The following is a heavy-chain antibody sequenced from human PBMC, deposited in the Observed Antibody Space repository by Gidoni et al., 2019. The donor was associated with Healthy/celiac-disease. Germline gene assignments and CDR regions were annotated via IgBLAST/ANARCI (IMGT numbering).Heavy chain of an antibody. J-gene: IGHJ4*02. CDR2: INWNGGST. Sequence: EVQLVESGGGVVRPGGSLRLSCAASGFPFDDYGRSGVRQAPGKGLEWVSGINWNGGSTGYADSVKGRFTISRDNAKNSLYLQMNSLRAEDTALYYCARMYYYGSGSYSHFDYWGQGTLVTVSS. V-gene: IGHV3-20*04. CDR1: GFPFDDYG. D-gene: IGHD3-10*01. CDR3: ARMYYYGSGSYSHFDY.